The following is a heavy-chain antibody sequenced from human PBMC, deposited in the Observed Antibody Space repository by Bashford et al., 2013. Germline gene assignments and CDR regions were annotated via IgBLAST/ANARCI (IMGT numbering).Heavy chain of an antibody. J-gene: IGHJ4*02. D-gene: IGHD4-23*01. CDR1: GDSIKSSGSY. CDR2: ISYRGAT. Sequence: SETLSLTCSVSGDSIKSSGSYWSWIRQAPGRGLQWIGYISYRGATFYSASLRSRLIISVDTSKNQFFLLLNSVTAADTAMYFCARENDFDGFGGPWTPWGQGTPSPSPX. V-gene: IGHV4-30-4*01. CDR3: ARENDFDGFGGPWTP.